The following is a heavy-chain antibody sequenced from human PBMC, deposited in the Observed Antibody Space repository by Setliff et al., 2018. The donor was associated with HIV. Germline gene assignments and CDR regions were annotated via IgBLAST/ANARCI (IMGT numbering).Heavy chain of an antibody. V-gene: IGHV4-39*07. J-gene: IGHJ4*02. CDR1: GGSISGSNYV. D-gene: IGHD3-10*01. CDR3: ARGRPDYYGSGSYYPFDY. CDR2: IHYSGST. Sequence: PSETLSLTCTVYGGSISGSNYVWGWIRQTPRKGLEWIGTIHYSGSTYHNPSLESRITISVDTSKNQFSLKLNSVTAVDTAVYYCARGRPDYYGSGSYYPFDYWGQGTLVTVSS.